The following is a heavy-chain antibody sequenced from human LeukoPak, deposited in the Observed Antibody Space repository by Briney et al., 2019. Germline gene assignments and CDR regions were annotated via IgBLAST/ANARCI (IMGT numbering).Heavy chain of an antibody. CDR2: IIPIFGTA. J-gene: IGHJ3*02. Sequence: ASVKVSCKASGGTFSSYAISWVRQAPGQGLEWMGGIIPIFGTANYAQKFQGRVTITADESTSTAYMELSSLRSEDTAVYYCARDPALYDTFDIWGQGTMVTVSS. V-gene: IGHV1-69*13. CDR3: ARDPALYDTFDI. CDR1: GGTFSSYA.